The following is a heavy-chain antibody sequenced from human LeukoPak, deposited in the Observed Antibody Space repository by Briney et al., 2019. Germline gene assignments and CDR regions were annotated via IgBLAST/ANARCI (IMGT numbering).Heavy chain of an antibody. J-gene: IGHJ4*02. Sequence: ASVKVSCKASGYTFTSYAMNWVRQAPGQGLEWRGWSNTNTGNPTYAQGFTGRFVFSLDTSVSTAYLQISSLKAEDTAVYYCARSYYHFWSDYQYPGDYWGQGTLVTVSS. CDR1: GYTFTSYA. CDR2: SNTNTGNP. V-gene: IGHV7-4-1*02. D-gene: IGHD3-3*01. CDR3: ARSYYHFWSDYQYPGDY.